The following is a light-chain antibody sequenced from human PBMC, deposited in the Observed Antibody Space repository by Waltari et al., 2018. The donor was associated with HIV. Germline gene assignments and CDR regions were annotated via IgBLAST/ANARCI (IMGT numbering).Light chain of an antibody. J-gene: IGLJ3*02. CDR2: EVT. V-gene: IGLV2-8*01. Sequence: QSALTQPPSASGSPGQSVTISCTGTSSDVGGYNHVSWYQHHPCKAPNILLYEVTSRPSGVPDRCSGSKSGNTASLTVSGLQADDEADYYCVSYAGVKNRWAFGGGTKLTVL. CDR3: VSYAGVKNRWA. CDR1: SSDVGGYNH.